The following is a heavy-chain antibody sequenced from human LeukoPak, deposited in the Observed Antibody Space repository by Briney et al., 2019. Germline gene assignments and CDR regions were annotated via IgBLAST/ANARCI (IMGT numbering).Heavy chain of an antibody. J-gene: IGHJ3*02. D-gene: IGHD3-22*01. CDR1: GYTFTSYG. CDR3: ARDRLGDYYDSSGYYYGDDAFDI. V-gene: IGHV1-18*01. CDR2: ISAYNGNT. Sequence: ASVKVSCKASGYTFTSYGISWVRQAPGQGLEWMGWISAYNGNTNYEQKLQGRVTMTTDTSTSTAYMELSSLRSDDPAVYYCARDRLGDYYDSSGYYYGDDAFDIWGQGTMVTVSS.